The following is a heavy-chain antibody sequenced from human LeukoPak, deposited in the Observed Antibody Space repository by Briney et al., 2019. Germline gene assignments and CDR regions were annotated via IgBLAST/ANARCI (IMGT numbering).Heavy chain of an antibody. CDR1: GASISSGTYS. CDR2: ISHSGST. V-gene: IGHV4-30-2*01. Sequence: PSETLSLTCAVSGASISSGTYSWSWIRQPPGKGLEWIGYISHSGSTHYSPSLKSRVTISVDRSENLFSLKVTSVTAADTAVYYCASSIYTYGPIDYWGQGTLVTVSS. D-gene: IGHD4-11*01. J-gene: IGHJ4*02. CDR3: ASSIYTYGPIDY.